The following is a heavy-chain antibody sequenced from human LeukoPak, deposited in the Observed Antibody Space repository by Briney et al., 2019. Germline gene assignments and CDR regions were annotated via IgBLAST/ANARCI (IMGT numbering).Heavy chain of an antibody. CDR3: ARCAYCSGGSGYSSRSWFDP. V-gene: IGHV3-21*01. CDR2: ISSSSSYI. D-gene: IGHD2-15*01. CDR1: GFTFGTYI. Sequence: GGSLRLSCAASGFTFGTYIMNWVRQAPGKGLEWVSSISSSSSYIYYADSVKGRFTISRDNAKNSLYLQMISLRAEDRAVYYWARCAYCSGGSGYSSRSWFDPWGQGTMVTVSS. J-gene: IGHJ5*02.